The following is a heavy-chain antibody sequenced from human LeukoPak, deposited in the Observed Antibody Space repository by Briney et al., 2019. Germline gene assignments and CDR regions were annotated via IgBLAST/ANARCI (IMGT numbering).Heavy chain of an antibody. Sequence: GGSLRLSCAASGLTFSSYWMHWVRQAPGKGLVWVSRINSDGSRINYADSVKGRFTIFRDNAKNTLYLQMNSLRAEDTAVYYCAKDLFGILTGKVLAPYYFDYWGQGTLVTVSS. CDR1: GLTFSSYW. CDR2: INSDGSRI. J-gene: IGHJ4*02. CDR3: AKDLFGILTGKVLAPYYFDY. D-gene: IGHD3-9*01. V-gene: IGHV3-74*01.